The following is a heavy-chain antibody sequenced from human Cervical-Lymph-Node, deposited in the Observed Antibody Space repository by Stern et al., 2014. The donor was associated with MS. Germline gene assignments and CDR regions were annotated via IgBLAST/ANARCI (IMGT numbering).Heavy chain of an antibody. D-gene: IGHD6-13*01. CDR3: ALSSETSDRWYSLGYDL. CDR2: IFPVFGTP. V-gene: IGHV1-69*01. CDR1: GGTFSKFP. Sequence: MQLVESGAEVTKPGSSGKVSCKASGGTFSKFPSSWVRQAPGQGIEWMGGIFPVFGTPTYAQEFRGRVTITADVSTSTVYMELSILRSDDTAVYYCALSSETSDRWYSLGYDLWGQGTLVTVSS. J-gene: IGHJ5*02.